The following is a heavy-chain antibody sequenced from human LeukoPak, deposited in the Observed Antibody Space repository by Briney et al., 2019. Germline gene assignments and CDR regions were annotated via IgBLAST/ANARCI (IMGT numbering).Heavy chain of an antibody. CDR2: ISLAGQT. CDR1: GGSISGTNW. D-gene: IGHD1-26*01. V-gene: IGHV4-4*02. Sequence: SGTLSLTCGVSGGSISGTNWWSWVRQPPGQGLEWIGEISLAGQTNYNPSLNGRVTMSLDKSSNQLSLHLTSVTAADTATYYCSRESGPFCPFGYWGQGTLVIVSS. CDR3: SRESGPFCPFGY. J-gene: IGHJ4*02.